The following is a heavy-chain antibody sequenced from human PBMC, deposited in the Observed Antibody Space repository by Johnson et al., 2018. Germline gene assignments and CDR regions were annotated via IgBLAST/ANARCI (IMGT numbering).Heavy chain of an antibody. V-gene: IGHV3-30*18. D-gene: IGHD6-13*01. CDR2: TSYDGSNK. J-gene: IGHJ6*03. CDR1: GFTFSSYG. CDR3: AKDVIAGAYYYYYMDV. Sequence: VQLVESGGGVVQPGRSLRLFCAASGFTFSSYGMHWVRQAPGKGLEWVAVTSYDGSNKYYADSVKGRFTISRDNSKNTLYLQMNSRRAEDTAVYYCAKDVIAGAYYYYYMDVWGKGTTVTVAS.